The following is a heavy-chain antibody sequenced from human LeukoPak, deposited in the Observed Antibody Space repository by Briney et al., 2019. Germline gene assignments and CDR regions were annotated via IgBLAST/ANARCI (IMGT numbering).Heavy chain of an antibody. D-gene: IGHD6-19*01. CDR3: AKDMGAVAGTGGFDY. Sequence: PGGSLRLSCAASGFTFSSYAMSWVRQAPGKGLEWVANIKDDGSDKYYVDSVKGRFSISKDNAKNALYLQMNSLRAEDMALYYCAKDMGAVAGTGGFDYWGQGTLVTVSS. CDR1: GFTFSSYA. V-gene: IGHV3-7*03. CDR2: IKDDGSDK. J-gene: IGHJ4*02.